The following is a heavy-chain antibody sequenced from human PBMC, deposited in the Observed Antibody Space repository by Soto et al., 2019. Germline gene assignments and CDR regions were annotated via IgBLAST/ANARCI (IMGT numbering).Heavy chain of an antibody. CDR3: AKGPSRAARGESDY. D-gene: IGHD6-6*01. J-gene: IGHJ4*02. Sequence: LRLSCAASGFTFSSYAMSWVRQAPGKGLEWVSAISGSGGSTYYADSVKGRFTISRDNSKNTLYLQMNSLRAEDTAVYYCAKGPSRAARGESDYWGQGTLVTVSS. CDR2: ISGSGGST. CDR1: GFTFSSYA. V-gene: IGHV3-23*01.